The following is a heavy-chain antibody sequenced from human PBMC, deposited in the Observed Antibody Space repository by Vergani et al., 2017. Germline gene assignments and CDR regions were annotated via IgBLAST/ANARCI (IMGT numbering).Heavy chain of an antibody. CDR1: GFTFSSYG. V-gene: IGHV3-30*18. CDR2: ISYDGSNK. D-gene: IGHD3-16*02. Sequence: QVQLVESGGGVVQPGRSLRLSCAASGFTFSSYGMHWVRQAPGKGLEWVAVISYDGSNKYYADSVKGRFTISRDNSKNTLYLQMNSLRAEDTAVYYCAKGSWFWGSYRTSSFDYWGQGTLVTVSS. J-gene: IGHJ4*02. CDR3: AKGSWFWGSYRTSSFDY.